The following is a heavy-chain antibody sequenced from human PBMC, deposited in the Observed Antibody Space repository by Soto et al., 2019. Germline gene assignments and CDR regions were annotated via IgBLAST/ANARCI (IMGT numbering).Heavy chain of an antibody. V-gene: IGHV3-23*01. J-gene: IGHJ3*02. CDR1: GFTCSSYD. D-gene: IGHD2-8*02. CDR2: MLVGGTT. CDR3: AKATATGGGAFDI. Sequence: GGSLRLSCAASGFTCSSYDMSWVRQAPGKGLEWVSTMLVGGTTHYPDCVKSWFTNSRDNPKNTVFLQMNSLTAGDSAVYFCAKATATGGGAFDIRGQGTMVTVSS.